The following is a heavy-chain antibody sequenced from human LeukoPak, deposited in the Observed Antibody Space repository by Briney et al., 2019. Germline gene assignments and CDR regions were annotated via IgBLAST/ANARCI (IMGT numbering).Heavy chain of an antibody. J-gene: IGHJ4*02. D-gene: IGHD3-22*01. CDR2: IQHSGVT. Sequence: SETLTLTCTVSGYSNSRGYYWSWIRPPPGKGLEGIATIQHSGVTYYNPSLKSRVTMSVDTSKTQFSLKLGSVTAASTAVYYCARYTANTAGYSFDFWGQGALVTVSS. V-gene: IGHV4-38-2*02. CDR3: ARYTANTAGYSFDF. CDR1: GYSNSRGYY.